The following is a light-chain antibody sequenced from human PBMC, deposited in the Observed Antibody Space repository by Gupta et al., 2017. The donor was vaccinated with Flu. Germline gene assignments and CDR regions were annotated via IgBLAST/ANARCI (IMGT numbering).Light chain of an antibody. CDR3: ETWNSNTRV. CDR2: FEGSGSY. V-gene: IGLV4-60*03. Sequence: QPVLTQSSSASASLGSSVKATCILSSGHSSYTIAWHPQQPGKAPRYLMKFEGSGSYNKGSGVPDRFSGSRSGADCYLTIANPQAEDEAYYYCETWNSNTRVFGGGTKLTVL. J-gene: IGLJ3*02. CDR1: SGHSSYT.